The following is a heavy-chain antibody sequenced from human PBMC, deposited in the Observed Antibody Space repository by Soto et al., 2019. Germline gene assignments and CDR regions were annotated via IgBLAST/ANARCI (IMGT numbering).Heavy chain of an antibody. J-gene: IGHJ6*01. V-gene: IGHV1-69*13. Sequence: SVKVSCKASGGTFSSYAISWVRQAPGQGLEWMGGIIPIFGTANYAQKFQGRVTITADESTSTAYMELSSLRSEDTAVYYCARRRNYSDSSGYSDALCYHCMFVWG. CDR3: ARRRNYSDSSGYSDALCYHCMFV. D-gene: IGHD3-22*01. CDR1: GGTFSSYA. CDR2: IIPIFGTA.